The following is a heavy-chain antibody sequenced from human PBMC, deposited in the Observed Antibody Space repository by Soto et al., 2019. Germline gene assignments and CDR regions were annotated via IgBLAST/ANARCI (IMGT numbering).Heavy chain of an antibody. CDR1: GCSISSGYY. Sequence: SETLSLTCAVSGCSISSGYYWGWIRQPPGKGLEWIGSIYHSGSTYYNPSLKSRVTISVDTSKNQFSLKLSSVTAADTAVYYCARETVSVAGLHYFDYWGQGTLVTVSS. CDR2: IYHSGST. V-gene: IGHV4-38-2*02. D-gene: IGHD6-19*01. J-gene: IGHJ4*02. CDR3: ARETVSVAGLHYFDY.